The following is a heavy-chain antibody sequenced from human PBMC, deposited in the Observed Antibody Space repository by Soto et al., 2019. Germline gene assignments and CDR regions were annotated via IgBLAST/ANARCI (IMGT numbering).Heavy chain of an antibody. V-gene: IGHV4-59*01. CDR2: IYYTGST. J-gene: IGHJ4*02. CDR1: GGSISTYY. Sequence: SETLSLTCTVSGGSISTYYWSWIRQPPGKGLEWIGYIYYTGSTNYNPSLKSRVTMSVDTSNNQFSLKLSSLTAADTAVYYCARDQGFLRFLDHWGQGTLVTVSS. CDR3: ARDQGFLRFLDH. D-gene: IGHD3-3*01.